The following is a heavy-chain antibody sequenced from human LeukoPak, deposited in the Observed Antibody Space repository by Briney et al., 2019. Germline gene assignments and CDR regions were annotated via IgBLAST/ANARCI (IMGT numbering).Heavy chain of an antibody. CDR1: GYTFTSYD. D-gene: IGHD1-1*01. J-gene: IGHJ4*02. V-gene: IGHV1-8*01. Sequence: GASVKVSCKASGYTFTSYDINWVRQATGQGLEWMGWMNPNSGNTGYAQKFQGRVTMTRDKSISTAYMELSRLRSDDTAVYYCARERASGGTFSFDYWGQGTLVTVSS. CDR2: MNPNSGNT. CDR3: ARERASGGTFSFDY.